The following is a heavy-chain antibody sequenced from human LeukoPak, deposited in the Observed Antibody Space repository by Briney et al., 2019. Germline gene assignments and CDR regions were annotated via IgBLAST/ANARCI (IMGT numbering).Heavy chain of an antibody. CDR3: ARDPYGSGSTSFDI. CDR2: IWYDGSNK. V-gene: IGHV3-33*01. Sequence: PGRSLRLSCAASGFTFSSYGMDWVRQAPGKGLEWVAVIWYDGSNKYYADSVKGRFIISRDNSKNTLYLQVNSLRAEDTAVYYCARDPYGSGSTSFDIWGQGTMVTVSS. CDR1: GFTFSSYG. D-gene: IGHD3-10*01. J-gene: IGHJ3*02.